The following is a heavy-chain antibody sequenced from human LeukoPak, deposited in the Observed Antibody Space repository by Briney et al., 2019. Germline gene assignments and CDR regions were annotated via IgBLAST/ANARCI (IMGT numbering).Heavy chain of an antibody. D-gene: IGHD6-13*01. J-gene: IGHJ5*02. V-gene: IGHV1-18*04. CDR1: GYTFTGYY. CDR3: AQVDPSSLDGWFDP. CDR2: ISAYNGNT. Sequence: ASVKVSCKASGYTFTGYYMHWVRQAPGQGLEWMGWISAYNGNTNYAQKLQGRVTMTTDTSTSTAYMELRSLRSDDTAVYYCAQVDPSSLDGWFDPWGQGTLVTVSS.